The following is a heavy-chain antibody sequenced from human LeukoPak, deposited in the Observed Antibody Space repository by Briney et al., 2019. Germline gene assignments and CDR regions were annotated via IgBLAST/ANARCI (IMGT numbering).Heavy chain of an antibody. CDR2: INPSGGST. J-gene: IGHJ4*02. CDR1: GYIFTSYS. Sequence: ASVKVSCKASGYIFTSYSIIWVRQAPGQGLEWMGIINPSGGSTSYAQKFQGRVTMTRDTSTSTVYMELSSLRSEDTAVYYCARDVHKQVMTAPNFDYWGQGTLVTVSS. CDR3: ARDVHKQVMTAPNFDY. D-gene: IGHD2-21*02. V-gene: IGHV1-46*01.